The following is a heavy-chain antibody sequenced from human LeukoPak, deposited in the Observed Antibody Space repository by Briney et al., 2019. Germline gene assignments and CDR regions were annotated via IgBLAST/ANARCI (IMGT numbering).Heavy chain of an antibody. V-gene: IGHV4-39*07. Sequence: SDTLSLTCSVSGGSINLSPYYWGWIRQPPGKGLEWIGIIFYSGSTYYSPSLNSRVIISVDTSKNRFSLNLSSVTAADTALYYCVREYSRSGSYNYWGQGALVTVSS. J-gene: IGHJ4*02. CDR3: VREYSRSGSYNY. CDR1: GGSINLSPYY. CDR2: IFYSGST. D-gene: IGHD3-10*01.